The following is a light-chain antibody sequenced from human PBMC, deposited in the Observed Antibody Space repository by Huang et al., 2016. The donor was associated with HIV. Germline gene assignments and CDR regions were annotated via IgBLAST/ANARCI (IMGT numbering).Light chain of an antibody. CDR2: GAS. V-gene: IGKV3-20*01. J-gene: IGKJ4*01. CDR3: QQYGSSPLT. CDR1: QSVSSSY. Sequence: EIVLTQSPGTLSLSPGERATLSCRASQSVSSSYIAWYQQKPGQAPRLLSYGASSRATGIPDRFSGSGSGTDFTLTISRLEPEDFAVYYRQQYGSSPLTFGGGTKVEIK.